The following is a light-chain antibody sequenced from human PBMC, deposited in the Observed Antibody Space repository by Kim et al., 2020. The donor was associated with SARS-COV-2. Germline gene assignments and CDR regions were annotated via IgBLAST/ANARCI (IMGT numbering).Light chain of an antibody. CDR3: QQSVSLPPT. CDR2: DTF. CDR1: QDINNN. J-gene: IGKJ2*01. Sequence: IQMTQSPSSLSASVGDRVIITCRANQDINNNLNWYQRKPGKTPKLLITDTFSLETGVPSRFSGSGSGTNFTFTITSLQPEDIATYYCQQSVSLPPTFGQGTKLEI. V-gene: IGKV1-33*01.